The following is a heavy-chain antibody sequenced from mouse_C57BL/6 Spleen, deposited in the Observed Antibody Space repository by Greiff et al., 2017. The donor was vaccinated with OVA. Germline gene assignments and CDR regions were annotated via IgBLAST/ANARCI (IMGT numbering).Heavy chain of an antibody. CDR2: IHPNSGST. D-gene: IGHD2-10*01. CDR1: GYTFTSYW. J-gene: IGHJ3*01. V-gene: IGHV1-64*01. CDR3: ARPYYGNYEAWFAY. Sequence: QVQLQQPGAELVKPGASVKLSCKASGYTFTSYWMHWVKQRPGQGLEWIGMIHPNSGSTNYNEKFKSKATLTVDKSSSTAYMQLSSLTSEDSAVYYCARPYYGNYEAWFAYWGQGTLVTVSA.